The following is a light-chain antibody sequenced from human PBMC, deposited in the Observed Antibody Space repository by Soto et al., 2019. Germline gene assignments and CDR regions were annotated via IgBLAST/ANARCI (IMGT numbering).Light chain of an antibody. J-gene: IGLJ7*01. V-gene: IGLV1-47*01. Sequence: QLVLTQPPSASGTPGQRVTISCSGSTSHIGSNYVYWYQQLPGTAPKLLIYRNDQRPSGVPDRFSAYKSATSASLAISGLRADDEADYYCAAWDDSLSGPAFGGGTQLTVL. CDR3: AAWDDSLSGPA. CDR2: RND. CDR1: TSHIGSNY.